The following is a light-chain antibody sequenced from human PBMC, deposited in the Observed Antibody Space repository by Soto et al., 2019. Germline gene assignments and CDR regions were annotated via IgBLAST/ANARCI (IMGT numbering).Light chain of an antibody. V-gene: IGKV1-5*03. CDR2: KAS. CDR1: QSITNY. Sequence: DIQMTQSPSSLSSSVLDTFTITCLASQSITNYLTWFQQKPGKAPKLLIYKASNLQSGVPSRFSGSGSGTEFTLTISSLQPDDFAAYYCQQYNSYSRTFGQGTKVDIK. CDR3: QQYNSYSRT. J-gene: IGKJ1*01.